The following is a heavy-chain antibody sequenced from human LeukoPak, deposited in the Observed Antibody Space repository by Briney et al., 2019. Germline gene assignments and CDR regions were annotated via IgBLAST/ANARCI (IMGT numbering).Heavy chain of an antibody. CDR1: GFTFSNYA. Sequence: GGSLRLSCAASGFTFSNYAITWVRQAPGKGLEWVSTISSSGTNTYYADSVKGRFTISRDNSKNTLYLQMNSLRAEDTAVYYCAKDGHYDSSGFALQYWGQGTLVTVSS. CDR3: AKDGHYDSSGFALQY. CDR2: ISSSGTNT. D-gene: IGHD3-22*01. J-gene: IGHJ1*01. V-gene: IGHV3-23*01.